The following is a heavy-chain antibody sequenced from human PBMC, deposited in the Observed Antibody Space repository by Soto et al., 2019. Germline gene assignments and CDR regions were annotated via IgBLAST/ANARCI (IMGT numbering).Heavy chain of an antibody. V-gene: IGHV3-66*01. CDR2: IYSGGRT. CDR1: GFTVSSNY. CDR3: ALDGIAAAGRFDY. J-gene: IGHJ4*02. D-gene: IGHD6-13*01. Sequence: EVQLVESGGGLVQPGGSLRLSCAASGFTVSSNYMSWVRQAPGKGLEWVSVIYSGGRTYYADSVKGRLTISRDNSKNTLYLQMNSRRAEDTAVYYFALDGIAAAGRFDYWCQGTLVTVSS.